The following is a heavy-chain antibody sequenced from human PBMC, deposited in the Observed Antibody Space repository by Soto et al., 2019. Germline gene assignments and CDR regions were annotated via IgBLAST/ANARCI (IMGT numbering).Heavy chain of an antibody. CDR3: ARGHIEHITGTTIHLDY. CDR2: IIPIFGTA. CDR1: GGTFSSYA. D-gene: IGHD1-20*01. V-gene: IGHV1-69*13. J-gene: IGHJ4*02. Sequence: SVKVSCKASGGTFSSYAISWVRQAPGQGLEWMGGIIPIFGTANYAQKFQGRVTITADESTSTAYMELSSLRSEDTAVYYCARGHIEHITGTTIHLDYWGQGTLVTVS.